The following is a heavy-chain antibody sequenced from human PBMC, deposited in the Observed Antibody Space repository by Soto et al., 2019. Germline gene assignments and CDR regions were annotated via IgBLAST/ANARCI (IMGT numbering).Heavy chain of an antibody. CDR1: GFTFNTYP. Sequence: GGSLRLSCAASGFTFNTYPMSWVRQPPGKGLEWVSDISGFGGSTYYADSVRGRFTISRDNSKNTLSLQMNSLRAEDTAIYYCAKGRNSYGGSGYYSFPLDVWGQGTTVTVSS. CDR2: ISGFGGST. V-gene: IGHV3-23*01. D-gene: IGHD3-22*01. CDR3: AKGRNSYGGSGYYSFPLDV. J-gene: IGHJ6*02.